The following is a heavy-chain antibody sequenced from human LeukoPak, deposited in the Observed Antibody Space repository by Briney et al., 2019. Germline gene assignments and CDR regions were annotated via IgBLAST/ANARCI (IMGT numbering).Heavy chain of an antibody. D-gene: IGHD5-18*01. CDR1: GGSISSGGYS. J-gene: IGHJ4*02. CDR3: ARGGGYSYGYFDY. CDR2: IYHSGST. V-gene: IGHV4-30-2*01. Sequence: SETLSLTCAVSGGSISSGGYSWSWIRQPPGKGLEWIGYIYHSGSTYYNPSLKSRVTISVDRSKDQFSLKLSSVTAADTAVYYCARGGGYSYGYFDYWGQGTLVTVSS.